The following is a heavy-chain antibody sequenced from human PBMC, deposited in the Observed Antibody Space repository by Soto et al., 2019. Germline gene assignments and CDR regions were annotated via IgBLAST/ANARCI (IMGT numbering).Heavy chain of an antibody. J-gene: IGHJ6*02. Sequence: SVKVSCKASGFTFTSSAVQWVRQARGQRLEWIGWIVVGSGNTNYAQKFQERVTITRDMSTSTAYMELSSLRSEDTAVYYCAARVVDTAINYCGMDVWGQGTTVTVSS. CDR3: AARVVDTAINYCGMDV. CDR1: GFTFTSSA. D-gene: IGHD5-18*01. V-gene: IGHV1-58*01. CDR2: IVVGSGNT.